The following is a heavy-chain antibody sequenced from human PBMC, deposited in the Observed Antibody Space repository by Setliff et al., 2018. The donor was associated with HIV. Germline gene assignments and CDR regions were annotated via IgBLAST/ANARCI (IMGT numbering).Heavy chain of an antibody. Sequence: SETLSLTCRVSGGYVSDSSYYWGWIRQAPGKGLEWIGSMYYTESPYYNPSFINRVTISIDTSKNQFSLSLRSVTAANSAVYYCARQGFVPLGVHQFDSWGQGTLVTVSS. CDR3: ARQGFVPLGVHQFDS. CDR2: MYYTESP. CDR1: GGYVSDSSYY. J-gene: IGHJ4*02. V-gene: IGHV4-39*01. D-gene: IGHD3-16*01.